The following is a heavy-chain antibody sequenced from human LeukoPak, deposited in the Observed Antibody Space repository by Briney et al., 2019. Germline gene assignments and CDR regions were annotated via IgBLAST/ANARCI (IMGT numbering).Heavy chain of an antibody. D-gene: IGHD2-15*01. CDR3: ARISGYCSGGSCHSCDY. CDR1: GYTFTSYS. V-gene: IGHV1-18*01. CDR2: SSSYNGNT. Sequence: VASVTLSCNASGYTFTSYSSSREWHWPGQAPERGGWSSSYNGNTIDAQKLQGRVTMTTDTSTSTAYMKLRSLRPDDTAVNYWARISGYCSGGSCHSCDYWGQGTLVTVSS. J-gene: IGHJ4*02.